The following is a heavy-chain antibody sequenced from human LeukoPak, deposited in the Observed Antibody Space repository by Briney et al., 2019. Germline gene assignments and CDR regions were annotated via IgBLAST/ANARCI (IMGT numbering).Heavy chain of an antibody. CDR3: ARVPPIGYCSGGSCKNFDY. CDR1: GYTFTSYG. J-gene: IGHJ4*02. V-gene: IGHV1-18*01. CDR2: ISAYNGNT. Sequence: ASVKVSCKASGYTFTSYGISWVRQAPGQGLEWMGWISAYNGNTNYAQKLQGRVTITTDTSTSTAYMELRSLRSDDTAVYYCARVPPIGYCSGGSCKNFDYWGQGTLVTVSS. D-gene: IGHD2-15*01.